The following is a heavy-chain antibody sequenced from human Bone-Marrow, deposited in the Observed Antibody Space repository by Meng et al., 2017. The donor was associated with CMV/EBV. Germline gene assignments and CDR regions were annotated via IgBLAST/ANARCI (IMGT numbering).Heavy chain of an antibody. Sequence: GGSLRLSCAASGFTFDDYGMSWVRQAPGKGLEWVSGINWNGGSTGYADSVKGRFTISRDNSKNTLYLQMNSLRAEDTAVYYCATGGIAALDYWGQGTLVTVSS. D-gene: IGHD6-13*01. V-gene: IGHV3-20*04. CDR3: ATGGIAALDY. J-gene: IGHJ4*02. CDR1: GFTFDDYG. CDR2: INWNGGST.